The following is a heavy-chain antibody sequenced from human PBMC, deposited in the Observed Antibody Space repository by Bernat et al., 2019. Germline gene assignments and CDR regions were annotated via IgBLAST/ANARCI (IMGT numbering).Heavy chain of an antibody. Sequence: EVQLVESGGGVVQPGGSLRLSCAASGFTFNDYAMHWVRQAPGKVLEWVSLISGDGGSTYYADSVKGRFTISRDNSKNSLYLQMNSLRTEDTALYYCAKDIIAVAGTGDAFDIWGQGTMVTVSS. CDR2: ISGDGGST. CDR1: GFTFNDYA. D-gene: IGHD6-19*01. V-gene: IGHV3-43*02. J-gene: IGHJ3*02. CDR3: AKDIIAVAGTGDAFDI.